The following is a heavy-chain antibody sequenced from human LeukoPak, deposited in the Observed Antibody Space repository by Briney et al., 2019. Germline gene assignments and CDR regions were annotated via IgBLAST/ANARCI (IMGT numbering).Heavy chain of an antibody. Sequence: SETLSLTCTVSGGSISSYYWSWIRQPPGKGLEWIGYIYYSGSTNYNPSLKSRVTISVDTSKNQFSLKLSSVTAADTAAYYCASRYCSSTSCSDAFDIWGQGTMVTVSS. CDR3: ASRYCSSTSCSDAFDI. V-gene: IGHV4-59*01. CDR2: IYYSGST. J-gene: IGHJ3*02. CDR1: GGSISSYY. D-gene: IGHD2-2*01.